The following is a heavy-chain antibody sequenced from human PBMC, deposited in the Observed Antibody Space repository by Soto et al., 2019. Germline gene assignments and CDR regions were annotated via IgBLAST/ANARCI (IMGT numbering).Heavy chain of an antibody. CDR3: ARDFKRHSSSPGPLEY. J-gene: IGHJ4*02. Sequence: PSETLSLTCTASGGSISSSSYYWGWIRQPPGKGLEWIGSIYYSGSTYYNPSLKSRVTISVDTSKNQFSLKLTSVTAADTAVYYCARDFKRHSSSPGPLEYWGQGTLVTVSS. D-gene: IGHD6-6*01. V-gene: IGHV4-39*02. CDR1: GGSISSSSYY. CDR2: IYYSGST.